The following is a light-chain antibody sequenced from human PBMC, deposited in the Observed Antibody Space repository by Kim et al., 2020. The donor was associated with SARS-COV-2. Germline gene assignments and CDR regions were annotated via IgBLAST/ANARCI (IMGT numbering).Light chain of an antibody. CDR3: QAWDSSIYV. Sequence: VSPGQTASITCSGDKLGDKYASWYQQKPGRSPVVVIFRDNRRPSGIPERFSGSNSGNTATLTISGTQAMDEADYYCQAWDSSIYVFGTGTKVTVL. J-gene: IGLJ1*01. CDR1: KLGDKY. V-gene: IGLV3-1*01. CDR2: RDN.